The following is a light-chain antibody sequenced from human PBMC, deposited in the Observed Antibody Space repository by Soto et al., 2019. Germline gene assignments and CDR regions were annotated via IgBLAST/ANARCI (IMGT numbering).Light chain of an antibody. CDR2: GNS. CDR1: SSNIGAGYD. CDR3: QSYDSSLSGVV. Sequence: QSVLTQPPSVSGAPGQRVTISCTGSSSNIGAGYDVHWYHQLPGTAPKLLIYGNSNQPSGVPDRFSGSKSGTSASLAITGLQAEDEADYYCQSYDSSLSGVVFGGGTKVTVL. J-gene: IGLJ2*01. V-gene: IGLV1-40*01.